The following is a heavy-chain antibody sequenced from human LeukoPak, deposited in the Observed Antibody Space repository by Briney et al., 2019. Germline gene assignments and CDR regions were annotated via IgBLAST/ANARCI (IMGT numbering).Heavy chain of an antibody. D-gene: IGHD5-18*01. V-gene: IGHV3-23*01. Sequence: GGSLRLSCVASGITFSNYAVSWVRQAPEKGLDWVSVISGSAHKIRYADSVKGRFTISRDNSENIVYLQMNNLSAEDTAVYYCAGRVTGYSSGYVYWGQGTLVTVSS. CDR2: ISGSAHKI. J-gene: IGHJ4*02. CDR3: AGRVTGYSSGYVY. CDR1: GITFSNYA.